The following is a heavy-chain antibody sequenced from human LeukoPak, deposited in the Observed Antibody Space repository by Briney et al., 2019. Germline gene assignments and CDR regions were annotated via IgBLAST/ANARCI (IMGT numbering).Heavy chain of an antibody. CDR1: GGSISSYY. CDR3: ARRNKGQADV. CDR2: IYYSGST. J-gene: IGHJ6*02. D-gene: IGHD1-14*01. Sequence: SETLSLTCTVSGGSISSYYWSWIRQPPGKGLEWIGYIYYSGSTNYNPSLKSRVTISVDTSKNQFSLKLSSVTAADTAVYYCARRNKGQADVWGQGTTVIVSS. V-gene: IGHV4-59*01.